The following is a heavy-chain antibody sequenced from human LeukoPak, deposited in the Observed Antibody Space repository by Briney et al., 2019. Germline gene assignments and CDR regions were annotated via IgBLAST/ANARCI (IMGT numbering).Heavy chain of an antibody. CDR3: ARDRQWLVHWSFDL. Sequence: GRSLRLSCAASGFTFSSYGMHWVRQAPGKGLEWVAVIWYDGSNKYYADSAKGRFTISRDNSKNTLYLQMNSLRAEDTAVYYCARDRQWLVHWSFDLWGRGTLVTVSS. V-gene: IGHV3-33*01. J-gene: IGHJ2*01. CDR2: IWYDGSNK. D-gene: IGHD6-19*01. CDR1: GFTFSSYG.